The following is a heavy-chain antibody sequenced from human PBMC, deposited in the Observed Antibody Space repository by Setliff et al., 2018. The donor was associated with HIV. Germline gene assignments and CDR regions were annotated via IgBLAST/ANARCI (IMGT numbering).Heavy chain of an antibody. J-gene: IGHJ4*02. CDR1: GYTFTSYA. Sequence: GASVKVSCKASGYTFTSYAMHWVRQAPGQRLEWMGCINAGNDNTKYSQNFQGRVTITKDTSASTVYMELSSLRSEDTALYYCTRVMGATTGFHDYWGQGTLVTVSS. CDR2: INAGNDNT. D-gene: IGHD1-26*01. CDR3: TRVMGATTGFHDY. V-gene: IGHV1-3*01.